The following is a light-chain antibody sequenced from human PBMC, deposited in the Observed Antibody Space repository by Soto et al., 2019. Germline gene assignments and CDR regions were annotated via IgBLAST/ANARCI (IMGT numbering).Light chain of an antibody. Sequence: QSALTQPASVSGSPGQSISLSCTGSSSDVGGYNYVSWYQQHPGEAPKLLIYEVTHRPSGVSDRFSGSKSGSTASLTISGRQTDDEADYYCTSWTTNNLPYVFGTGTKLTVL. CDR1: SSDVGGYNY. CDR3: TSWTTNNLPYV. J-gene: IGLJ1*01. CDR2: EVT. V-gene: IGLV2-14*03.